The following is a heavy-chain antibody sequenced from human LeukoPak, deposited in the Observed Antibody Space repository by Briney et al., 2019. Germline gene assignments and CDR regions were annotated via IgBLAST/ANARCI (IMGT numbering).Heavy chain of an antibody. CDR2: IYYSGST. Sequence: KPSETLSLTCTVSGGSISSYYWSWIRQPPGKGLEWIGYIYYSGSTNYNPSLKSRVTISVDTSKNQFSLKLSSVTAADTAVYYCARAVRGVIKRYFDYWGQGTLVTVSS. J-gene: IGHJ4*02. CDR3: ARAVRGVIKRYFDY. V-gene: IGHV4-59*01. CDR1: GGSISSYY. D-gene: IGHD3-10*01.